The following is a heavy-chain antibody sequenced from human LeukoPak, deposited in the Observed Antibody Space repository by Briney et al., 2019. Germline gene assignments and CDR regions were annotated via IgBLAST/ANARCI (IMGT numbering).Heavy chain of an antibody. CDR3: AREHSSSWPHYYYYMDV. CDR1: GYTFTSYY. V-gene: IGHV1-46*01. D-gene: IGHD6-13*01. J-gene: IGHJ6*03. CDR2: INPSGGST. Sequence: ASVKVSCKASGYTFTSYYMHWVRQAPGQGLEWMGIINPSGGSTSYAQKSQGRVTMTRDTSTSTVYMELSSLRSEDTAVYYCAREHSSSWPHYYYYMDVWGKGTTVTISS.